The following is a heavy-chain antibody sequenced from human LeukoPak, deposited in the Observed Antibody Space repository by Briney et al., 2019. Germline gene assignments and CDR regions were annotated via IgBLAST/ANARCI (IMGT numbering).Heavy chain of an antibody. J-gene: IGHJ3*02. V-gene: IGHV7-4-1*02. CDR1: GYTFTSYA. Sequence: ASVKVSCKASGYTFTSYAMNWVRQAPGQGLEWMGWINTNTGNPTYAQGFTGRFVFSLDTSVSTAYLQISSLKAEDTAVYYCARDWVPNTEDAFDIWGQGTMVTVSS. D-gene: IGHD2-2*02. CDR2: INTNTGNP. CDR3: ARDWVPNTEDAFDI.